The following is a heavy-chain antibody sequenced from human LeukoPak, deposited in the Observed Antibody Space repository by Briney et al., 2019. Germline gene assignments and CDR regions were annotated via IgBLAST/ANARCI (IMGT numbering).Heavy chain of an antibody. CDR3: ARGASNRGLRVYYFGY. Sequence: PSQTLSLTCTVSGGSISSGSYYWSWIRQPAGKGLEWIGRIYASGSTNYNPSLKSRVTISVDTSKNQFSLKLSSLTAADTAVYYWARGASNRGLRVYYFGYRGQGTLVTVSS. J-gene: IGHJ4*02. V-gene: IGHV4-61*02. CDR2: IYASGST. CDR1: GGSISSGSYY. D-gene: IGHD7-27*01.